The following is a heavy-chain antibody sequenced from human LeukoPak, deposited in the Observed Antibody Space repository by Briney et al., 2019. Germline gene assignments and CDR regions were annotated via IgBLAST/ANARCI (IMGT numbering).Heavy chain of an antibody. J-gene: IGHJ5*02. V-gene: IGHV4-39*07. CDR3: ARVRTYYDILTGLSRWFDP. Sequence: SETLSLTCTVSGGSISSSSYYWGWIRQPPGKGLEWIGSIYYSGSTYYSPSLKSRVTISVDTSKNQFSLKLSSVTAADTAVYYCARVRTYYDILTGLSRWFDPWGQGTLVTVSS. CDR2: IYYSGST. D-gene: IGHD3-9*01. CDR1: GGSISSSSYY.